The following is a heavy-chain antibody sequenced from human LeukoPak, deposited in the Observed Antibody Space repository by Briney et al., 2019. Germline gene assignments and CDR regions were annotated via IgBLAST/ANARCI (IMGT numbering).Heavy chain of an antibody. Sequence: PSETLSLTCAVYGGSFSGYSWSGIRQPPGKGLEWIGEINHSGSTNYNPSLKSRVTISVDTSKNQLSLKLSSVTAADTAVYYCASREMATIDIGGQGTLVTVSS. CDR3: ASREMATIDI. CDR2: INHSGST. D-gene: IGHD5-24*01. J-gene: IGHJ4*02. CDR1: GGSFSGYS. V-gene: IGHV4-34*01.